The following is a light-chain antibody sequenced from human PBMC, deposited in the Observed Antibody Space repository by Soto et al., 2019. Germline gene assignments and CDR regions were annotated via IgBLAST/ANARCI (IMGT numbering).Light chain of an antibody. V-gene: IGLV2-14*01. CDR3: SSYTSSDQV. CDR1: SSDVGGYNY. J-gene: IGLJ1*01. CDR2: DVS. Sequence: QSALTQPASGSGSPGQSITISCTGTSSDVGGYNYVSWYQQHPGKAPKLMIYDVSNRPSGVSNRFSGSKSGNTASLTISGLQAEDEADYYCSSYTSSDQVFGTGTKLTVL.